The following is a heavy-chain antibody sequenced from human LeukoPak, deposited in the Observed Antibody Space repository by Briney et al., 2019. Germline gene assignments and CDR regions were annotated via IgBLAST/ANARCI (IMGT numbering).Heavy chain of an antibody. CDR3: ARQGYSGYETLEAFDY. V-gene: IGHV5-51*01. CDR1: GYSFTSYW. CDR2: IYPGDSDT. J-gene: IGHJ4*02. D-gene: IGHD5-12*01. Sequence: GESLKISCKGSGYSFTSYWIGWVRQMPGKGLEWMGIIYPGDSDTRYSPSFQGQVTIPADKSISTAYLQWSSLKASDTAMYYCARQGYSGYETLEAFDYWGQGTLVTVSS.